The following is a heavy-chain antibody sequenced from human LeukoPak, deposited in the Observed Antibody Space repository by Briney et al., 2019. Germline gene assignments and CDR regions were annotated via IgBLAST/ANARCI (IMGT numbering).Heavy chain of an antibody. CDR3: ATWYYYDSSDYYLADY. CDR1: GYTLTEFS. CDR2: FDPEDGET. V-gene: IGHV1-24*01. Sequence: ASAKVSCKVSGYTLTEFSMHWVRQAPGKGLEWMGGFDPEDGETIYAQELQGRVTMTKGTSTDTAYMELSSLRSEDTAVYYCATWYYYDSSDYYLADYWGQGTLVTVSS. J-gene: IGHJ4*02. D-gene: IGHD3-22*01.